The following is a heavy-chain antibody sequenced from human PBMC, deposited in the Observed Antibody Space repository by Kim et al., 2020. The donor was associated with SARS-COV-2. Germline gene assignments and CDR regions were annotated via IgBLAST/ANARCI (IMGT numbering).Heavy chain of an antibody. Sequence: TPSLKSRVTISVDTSKNQFSLKLGSVTAADTAVYYCARESITGTPPWFDPWGQGTLVTVSS. CDR3: ARESITGTPPWFDP. V-gene: IGHV4-30-2*05. D-gene: IGHD1-7*01. J-gene: IGHJ5*02.